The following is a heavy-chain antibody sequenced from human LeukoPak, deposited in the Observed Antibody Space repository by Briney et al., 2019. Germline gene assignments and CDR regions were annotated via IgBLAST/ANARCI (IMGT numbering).Heavy chain of an antibody. CDR3: ARNGVLVWFGELSPFDY. D-gene: IGHD3-10*01. Sequence: SETLSLTCTVSGGSIGSSTYFWGWIRQPPGKGLEWIGSTYYSGSTYYNPSLKSRVTISVDTSKNQFSLKLSSVTAADTAVYYCARNGVLVWFGELSPFDYWGQGTLVTVSS. CDR2: TYYSGST. CDR1: GGSIGSSTYF. J-gene: IGHJ4*02. V-gene: IGHV4-39*07.